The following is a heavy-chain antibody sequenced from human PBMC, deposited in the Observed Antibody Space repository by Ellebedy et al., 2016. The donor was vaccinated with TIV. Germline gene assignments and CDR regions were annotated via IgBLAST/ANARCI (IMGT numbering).Heavy chain of an antibody. V-gene: IGHV3-23*01. CDR2: ISGSGDST. CDR1: GFSFSSYA. Sequence: PGGSLRLSCAASGFSFSSYAMSWVRQAPGKGLEWVSGISGSGDSTSYADSVKGRFTISRDNSKNTLYLQMSGLGAEDTAVYYCARDPPILIMLVVADYWGQGTLVTVSS. CDR3: ARDPPILIMLVVADY. J-gene: IGHJ4*02. D-gene: IGHD3-22*01.